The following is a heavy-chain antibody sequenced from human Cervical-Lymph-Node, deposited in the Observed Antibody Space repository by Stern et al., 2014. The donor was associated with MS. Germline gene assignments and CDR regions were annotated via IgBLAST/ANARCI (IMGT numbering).Heavy chain of an antibody. CDR1: GFTFSDHF. Sequence: QDQLVESGGGLVKPGGSLRLSCAASGFTFSDHFMTWIRPAPGNGLEWISSTFSSGSVASYAESVKGRFTISRDNTNNSVYLQMTSLTVEDTAVYYCAKEGGRGSGRFWGENDPFYHSLDVWGQGTTVTVS. CDR3: AKEGGRGSGRFWGENDPFYHSLDV. V-gene: IGHV3-11*01. D-gene: IGHD3-10*01. J-gene: IGHJ6*02. CDR2: TFSSGSVA.